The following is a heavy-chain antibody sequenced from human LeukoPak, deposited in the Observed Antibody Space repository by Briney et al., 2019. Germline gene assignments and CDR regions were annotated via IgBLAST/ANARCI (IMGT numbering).Heavy chain of an antibody. D-gene: IGHD4-17*01. Sequence: ASVKVSCKASGYTFTGYYMHWVRQPPGQGLEWMGWINPNSGGTNYAQKFQGRVTMTRDTSISTAYMELSRLRSDDTAVYYCAREMNDYGDSSGMDVWGQGTTVTVSS. CDR2: INPNSGGT. V-gene: IGHV1-2*02. CDR3: AREMNDYGDSSGMDV. J-gene: IGHJ6*02. CDR1: GYTFTGYY.